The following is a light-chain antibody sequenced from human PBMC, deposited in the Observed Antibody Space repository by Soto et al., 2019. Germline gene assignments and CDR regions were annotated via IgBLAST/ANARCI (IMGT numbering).Light chain of an antibody. CDR1: QSISSW. CDR3: QQYNSYSIT. V-gene: IGKV1-5*01. J-gene: IGKJ5*01. Sequence: DIPMTQSPSTLSASVGDRVTITCRASQSISSWLAWYQQKPGKAPKLLIYDASSLESGVPSRFSGSGSGTEFILTTSSLQPDDFATYYCQQYNSYSITFGQGTRLEIK. CDR2: DAS.